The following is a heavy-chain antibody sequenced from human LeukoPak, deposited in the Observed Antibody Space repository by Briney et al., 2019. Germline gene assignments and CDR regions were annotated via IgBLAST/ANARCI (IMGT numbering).Heavy chain of an antibody. V-gene: IGHV3-30*02. Sequence: GGSLRLSCAASGFTFSSFGMQWVRQAPGKGLEWVAFIRYDGNNKYYADSVKGRFTISRDNSKNTLYLQMNSLRAEDTAVYYCARETGLFRRTYGMDVWGQGTTVTVSS. D-gene: IGHD1-14*01. CDR3: ARETGLFRRTYGMDV. J-gene: IGHJ6*02. CDR1: GFTFSSFG. CDR2: IRYDGNNK.